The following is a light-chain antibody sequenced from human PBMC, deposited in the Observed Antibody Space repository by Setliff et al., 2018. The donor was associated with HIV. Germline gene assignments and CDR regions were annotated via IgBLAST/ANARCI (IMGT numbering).Light chain of an antibody. CDR2: DVN. CDR3: SSYTSTSTLRV. Sequence: QSALTQPPSVSGSLGQSVTISCTGTSSDVGGFIRVSWYQQPPRTAPKLMIYDVNNRPSGVPDRFSGSKSGNTASLTISRLQAEDEADYYCSSYTSTSTLRVFGAGTKVTVL. V-gene: IGLV2-18*02. J-gene: IGLJ1*01. CDR1: SSDVGGFIR.